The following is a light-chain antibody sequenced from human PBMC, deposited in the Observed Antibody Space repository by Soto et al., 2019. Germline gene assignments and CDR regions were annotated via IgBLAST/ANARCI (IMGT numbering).Light chain of an antibody. CDR2: NAS. Sequence: EIVLTQSPGTLSLSPGERATLSCRASQSVTNFLAWYQQKPGQSPSLLIYNASHRATGIPARFSGSGSGTDFTLTISSLEPEDFAVYYCQQSYRRPETFGQGTKVEIK. CDR3: QQSYRRPET. V-gene: IGKV3-11*01. J-gene: IGKJ1*01. CDR1: QSVTNF.